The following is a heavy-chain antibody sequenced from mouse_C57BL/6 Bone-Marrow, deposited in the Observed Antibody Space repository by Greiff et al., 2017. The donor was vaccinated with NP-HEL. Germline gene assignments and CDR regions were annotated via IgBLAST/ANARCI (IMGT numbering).Heavy chain of an antibody. CDR2: ISSGGSYN. CDR3: ASPYDYDVAWFAY. V-gene: IGHV5-6*02. CDR1: GFTFSSYG. J-gene: IGHJ3*01. Sequence: DVMLVESGGDLVKPGGSLKLSCAASGFTFSSYGMSWVRQTPDKRLEWVATISSGGSYNYYPDSVKGRFTISRDNAKNTLYLQMSSLKSEDTAMYYCASPYDYDVAWFAYWGQGTLVTVSA. D-gene: IGHD2-4*01.